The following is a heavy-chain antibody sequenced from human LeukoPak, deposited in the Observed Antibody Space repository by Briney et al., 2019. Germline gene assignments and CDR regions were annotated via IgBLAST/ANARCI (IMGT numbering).Heavy chain of an antibody. Sequence: GGSLRLSCAASGFTFSTYAIHWVRQAPGKGLEWVAFISNNGRNKDYADSVKGRFTISRDNSKNTLYLQMSSLRAEDTAVYYCAKTLHYGNYGKFDYWGQGTLVTVSS. CDR2: ISNNGRNK. V-gene: IGHV3-30-3*02. CDR1: GFTFSTYA. J-gene: IGHJ4*02. CDR3: AKTLHYGNYGKFDY. D-gene: IGHD4-11*01.